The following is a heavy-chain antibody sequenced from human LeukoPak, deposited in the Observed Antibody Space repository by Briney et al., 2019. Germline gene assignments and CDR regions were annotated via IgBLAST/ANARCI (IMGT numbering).Heavy chain of an antibody. Sequence: PSETLSLTCTVSGGSISDYYWSWIRQPAGKGLEWIGRIYSGGSASYNLSLKSRVTMSLDTSRNQFSLKLSSVTAADTAVYYCARHENYYDSSGYPGWYYYYGMDVWGQGTTVTVSS. J-gene: IGHJ6*02. V-gene: IGHV4-4*07. CDR1: GGSISDYY. D-gene: IGHD3-22*01. CDR2: IYSGGSA. CDR3: ARHENYYDSSGYPGWYYYYGMDV.